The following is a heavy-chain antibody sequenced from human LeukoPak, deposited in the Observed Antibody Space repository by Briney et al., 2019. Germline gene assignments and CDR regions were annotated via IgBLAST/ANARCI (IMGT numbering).Heavy chain of an antibody. D-gene: IGHD3-22*01. Sequence: GGSLRLSCAASGFTFSSYAMHWVRQAPGKGLEYVSAISSNGGSTYYANSVKGRFTISRDNSKNTLYLQMGSLRAEDMAVYYCARDPGYYDSSGYYGPPDYWGQGTLVTVSS. CDR2: ISSNGGST. J-gene: IGHJ4*02. V-gene: IGHV3-64*01. CDR3: ARDPGYYDSSGYYGPPDY. CDR1: GFTFSSYA.